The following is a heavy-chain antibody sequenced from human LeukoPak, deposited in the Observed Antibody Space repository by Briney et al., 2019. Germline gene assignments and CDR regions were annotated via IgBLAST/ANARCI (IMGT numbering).Heavy chain of an antibody. CDR2: INPSGGST. V-gene: IGHV1-46*01. D-gene: IGHD3-16*02. J-gene: IGHJ4*02. CDR1: GYTFTSYY. CDR3: ATIRHWGSYRHDY. Sequence: ASVKVSCKASGYTFTSYYMHWVRQAPGQGLEWMGIINPSGGSTSYAQKFQGRVTMTEDTSTDTAYMELSSLRSEDTAVYYCATIRHWGSYRHDYWGQGTLVTVSS.